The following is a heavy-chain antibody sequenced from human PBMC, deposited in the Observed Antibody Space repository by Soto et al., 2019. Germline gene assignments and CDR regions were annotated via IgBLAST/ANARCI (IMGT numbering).Heavy chain of an antibody. J-gene: IGHJ4*02. CDR1: GSIFTSYW. D-gene: IGHD3-16*01. Sequence: ESLKISCKVSGSIFTSYWISWVRQMPGKGMEWMGRIDPTDSYTDYSPSFQGHVTISVDKSINTAYLQWSSLKASDSAMYYCARLPVLSLVAVWGFDYWGLGTLVPVSS. CDR3: ARLPVLSLVAVWGFDY. CDR2: IDPTDSYT. V-gene: IGHV5-10-1*01.